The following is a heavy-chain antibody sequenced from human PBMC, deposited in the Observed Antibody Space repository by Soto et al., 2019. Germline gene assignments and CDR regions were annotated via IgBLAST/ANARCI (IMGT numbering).Heavy chain of an antibody. CDR1: GFTFSSYS. J-gene: IGHJ6*02. V-gene: IGHV3-21*06. CDR2: ISSSSSYI. Sequence: NPGGSLRLSCAASGFTFSSYSMNWVRQAPGKGLEWVSSISSSSSYIYYADSVKGRFTISRDNAKNSLYLQMNSLRAEDTAVYYCASSRYYDFWSGYSGYYYGMDVWGQGTTVTVSS. CDR3: ASSRYYDFWSGYSGYYYGMDV. D-gene: IGHD3-3*01.